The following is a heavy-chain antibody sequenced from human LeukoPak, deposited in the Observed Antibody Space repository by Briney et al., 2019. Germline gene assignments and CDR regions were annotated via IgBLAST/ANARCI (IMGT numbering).Heavy chain of an antibody. CDR3: VREQPLFVFDGDYHDAFDV. CDR1: GFTVSANY. V-gene: IGHV3-11*04. J-gene: IGHJ3*01. D-gene: IGHD4-17*01. CDR2: ISYSGSSK. Sequence: GGSLRLSCAASGFTVSANYLTWVRQAPGKGLEWVSYISYSGSSKQSADSVKGRFTISRDNVKNSLYLQMNSLRVEDTAVYYCVREQPLFVFDGDYHDAFDVWGQGTMVTVSS.